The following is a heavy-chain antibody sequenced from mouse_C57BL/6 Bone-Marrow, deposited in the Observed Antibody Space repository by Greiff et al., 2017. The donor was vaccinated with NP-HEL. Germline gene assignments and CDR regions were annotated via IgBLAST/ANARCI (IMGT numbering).Heavy chain of an antibody. Sequence: QVQLQQSGPELVKPGASVKLSCKASGYTFTSYWMHWVKPRPGRGLEWIGRIDPNSGGTKYNEKFKSKATLTVDKPSSTAYMQLSSLTSEDAAVYYCARASTLVEGWYFDVWGTGTTVTVSS. CDR2: IDPNSGGT. J-gene: IGHJ1*03. CDR3: ARASTLVEGWYFDV. D-gene: IGHD2-10*02. CDR1: GYTFTSYW. V-gene: IGHV1-72*01.